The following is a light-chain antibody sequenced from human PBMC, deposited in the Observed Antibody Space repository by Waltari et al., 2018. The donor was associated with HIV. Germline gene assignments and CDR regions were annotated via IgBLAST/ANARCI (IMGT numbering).Light chain of an antibody. V-gene: IGKV3-20*01. CDR2: GAS. Sequence: EIVLTQSPGTLSLSPGDRATLSCRASQSVSSNYLAWYQQRPGQAPRLLIYGASSRATGIPDRFSGSGSGTDFTLTISRLEPEDFAVYYCQQYGSSLIFTFGPGTKVDIK. CDR3: QQYGSSLIFT. J-gene: IGKJ3*01. CDR1: QSVSSNY.